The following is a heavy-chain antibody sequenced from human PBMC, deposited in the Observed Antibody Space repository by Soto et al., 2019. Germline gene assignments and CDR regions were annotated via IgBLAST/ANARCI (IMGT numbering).Heavy chain of an antibody. J-gene: IGHJ4*02. Sequence: QVQLVQSGAEVQKPGASVKVSCKASGYSFNNNAIHWVRQAPGQSLEWVGWINTGNGNRRYSENFKDRVTLSRDTSANTAYMELTNPRSEDTAVYYCARPLRYVEGLPGGMDSWGQGTLVTVSS. D-gene: IGHD3-3*01. CDR1: GYSFNNNA. V-gene: IGHV1-3*04. CDR3: ARPLRYVEGLPGGMDS. CDR2: INTGNGNR.